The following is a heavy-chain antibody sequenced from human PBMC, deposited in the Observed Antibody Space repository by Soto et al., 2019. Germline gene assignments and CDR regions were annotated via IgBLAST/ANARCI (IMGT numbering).Heavy chain of an antibody. J-gene: IGHJ5*02. CDR1: GASITSGSYS. Sequence: QLQLQESGSGLVKPSQTLSLTCSVSGASITSGSYSWSWVRQAPGKGLEWIGNIHVSGYTSFNPSLKGRVSMSVATSQNQFSLNLMSVTAAATAVYYCARGGALRPCGNVPLDPWGRGSLVTVSS. D-gene: IGHD2-21*01. CDR2: IHVSGYT. CDR3: ARGGALRPCGNVPLDP. V-gene: IGHV4-30-2*01.